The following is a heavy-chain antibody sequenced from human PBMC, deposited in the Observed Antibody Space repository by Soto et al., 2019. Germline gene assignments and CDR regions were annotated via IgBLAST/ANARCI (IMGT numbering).Heavy chain of an antibody. CDR3: AKGPSSAATPLYYFNY. CDR2: ISGSGITT. V-gene: IGHV3-23*01. D-gene: IGHD6-13*01. Sequence: EVLLLESGGGLVQPGGSLRLSCAASGFTLSNSAMSWVRQAPGKGLEWVSSISGSGITTHYADSVKGRFTISRDNSKATLYLQMNSLRAEDTAVYYCAKGPSSAATPLYYFNYWGQGTLVTVSS. CDR1: GFTLSNSA. J-gene: IGHJ4*02.